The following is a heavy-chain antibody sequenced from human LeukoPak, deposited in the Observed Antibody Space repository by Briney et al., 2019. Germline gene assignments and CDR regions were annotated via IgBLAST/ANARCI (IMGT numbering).Heavy chain of an antibody. D-gene: IGHD6-19*01. J-gene: IGHJ4*02. CDR1: GYSFTSYW. Sequence: GESLKISCKGSGYSFTSYWIGWVRQMPGKGLEWMGIIYPGDSDTRYSPSFQGQVTISADKSISTAYRQWSSLKASDTAMYYCARQAAYSSGWSTGDYWGQGTLVTVSS. V-gene: IGHV5-51*01. CDR3: ARQAAYSSGWSTGDY. CDR2: IYPGDSDT.